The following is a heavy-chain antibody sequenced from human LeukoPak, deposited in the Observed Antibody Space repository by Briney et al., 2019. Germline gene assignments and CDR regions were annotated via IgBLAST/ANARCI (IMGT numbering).Heavy chain of an antibody. V-gene: IGHV3-23*01. J-gene: IGHJ4*02. CDR2: ISGSGGST. D-gene: IGHD3-3*01. CDR1: GFTFSSYA. Sequence: GGSLRLSCAASGFTFSSYAMSWVRQAPGKGLEWVSAISGSGGSTYYADSVKGRFTISRDNSKNTLYPQMNSLRAEDTAVYYCAKGSGYYYYFDYWGQGTLVTVSS. CDR3: AKGSGYYYYFDY.